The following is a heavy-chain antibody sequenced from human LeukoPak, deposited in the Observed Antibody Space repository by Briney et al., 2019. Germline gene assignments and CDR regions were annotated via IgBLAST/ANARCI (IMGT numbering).Heavy chain of an antibody. Sequence: SDTLSLTCTVSGGSISSSSYYWGWIRQPPGKGLEWIGNIYYSGGAYYNPSLKSRLTISVDTYKDQFFLKLSSVTTSDTAVYYCSRHGWSSSWLDYWGEGTLVTVSS. V-gene: IGHV4-39*01. D-gene: IGHD6-13*01. CDR2: IYYSGGA. J-gene: IGHJ4*02. CDR3: SRHGWSSSWLDY. CDR1: GGSISSSSYY.